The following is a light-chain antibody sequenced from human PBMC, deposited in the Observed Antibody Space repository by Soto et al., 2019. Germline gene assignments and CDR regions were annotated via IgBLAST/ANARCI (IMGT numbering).Light chain of an antibody. Sequence: EIELTQSPATLSFSPWETATLSYSSSQNVDKFLAWYQQRPGQPPRLLIFDSSNRATGVPVRFSGSGSGTEFTLTISSLQSEDFAVYYCQQYNNWPPITFGQGTRLEIK. CDR1: QNVDKF. V-gene: IGKV3D-15*01. CDR2: DSS. J-gene: IGKJ5*01. CDR3: QQYNNWPPIT.